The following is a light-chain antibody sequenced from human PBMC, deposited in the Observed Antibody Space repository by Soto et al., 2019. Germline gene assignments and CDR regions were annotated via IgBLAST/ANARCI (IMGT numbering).Light chain of an antibody. CDR2: GAS. J-gene: IGKJ1*01. Sequence: EIVMTQSPPTLYVSPGERATLSCRASQSISRNLAWFQQKPGQAPSLLIFGASTRAAGIPARFSGSGSGTEFSLTTSGLQSEAFAVYFCHQYENWPKTFGQGTKVEI. V-gene: IGKV3-15*01. CDR3: HQYENWPKT. CDR1: QSISRN.